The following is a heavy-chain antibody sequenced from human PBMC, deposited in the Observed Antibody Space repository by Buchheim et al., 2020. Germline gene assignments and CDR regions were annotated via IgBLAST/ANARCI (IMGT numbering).Heavy chain of an antibody. Sequence: QVQLQESGPGLVKTSGTLSLTCAVSGGSISSSNWWSWVRQPPGKGLEWIGAIYHSGSTNYNPSLQSLVTISVDKSKNQFSLKLSSVTAADTAVYYCARLIAAAEPFDYWGQGTL. CDR3: ARLIAAAEPFDY. D-gene: IGHD6-13*01. CDR1: GGSISSSNW. V-gene: IGHV4-4*02. J-gene: IGHJ4*02. CDR2: IYHSGST.